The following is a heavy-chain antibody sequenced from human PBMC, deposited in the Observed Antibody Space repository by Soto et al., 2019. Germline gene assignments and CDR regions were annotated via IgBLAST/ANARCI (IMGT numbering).Heavy chain of an antibody. CDR2: IIPIFGTA. D-gene: IGHD2-15*01. Sequence: ASVKVSCKASGGTFSSYAISWVRQAPGQGLQWMGGIIPIFGTANYAQKFQGRVTITADKSTSTAYMELSSLRSEDTAVYYCARARDFGSPSGLDYWGRGTRVPVSS. V-gene: IGHV1-69*06. CDR1: GGTFSSYA. CDR3: ARARDFGSPSGLDY. J-gene: IGHJ4*02.